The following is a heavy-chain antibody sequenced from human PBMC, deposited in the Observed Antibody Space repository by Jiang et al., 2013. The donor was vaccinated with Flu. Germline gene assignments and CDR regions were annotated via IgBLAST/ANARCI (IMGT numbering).Heavy chain of an antibody. D-gene: IGHD4-17*01. CDR2: TYYRSKWYN. Sequence: LGRTYYRSKWYNDYAISVKSRITINPDTSKNQFSLRLNSVTPEDTAVYYCARDLTYGQFDPWGQGTLVTVSS. V-gene: IGHV6-1*01. CDR3: ARDLTYGQFDP. J-gene: IGHJ5*02.